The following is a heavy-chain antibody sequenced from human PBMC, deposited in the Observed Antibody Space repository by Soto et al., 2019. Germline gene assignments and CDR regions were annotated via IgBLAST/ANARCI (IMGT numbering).Heavy chain of an antibody. D-gene: IGHD6-13*01. CDR2: ISGSGDST. CDR1: GFTFSSYA. V-gene: IGHV3-23*01. Sequence: EVQLLESGGGLVQPGGSLRLSCAASGFTFSSYAMSWVRQAPGKGLEWVSVISGSGDSTYYADSVRGRFTISRDNSKNTLYLKMNCLRAEDTAVYYFAKDRDGAAAGPTKFYGMDVWGQGTTVTVSS. J-gene: IGHJ6*02. CDR3: AKDRDGAAAGPTKFYGMDV.